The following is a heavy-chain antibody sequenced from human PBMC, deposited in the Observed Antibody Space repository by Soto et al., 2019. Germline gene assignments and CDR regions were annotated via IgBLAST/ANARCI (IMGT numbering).Heavy chain of an antibody. CDR2: IWYDGSHR. J-gene: IGHJ4*02. D-gene: IGHD3-10*01. Sequence: GGTLRLSCAVSGFTFSDFGLHWVRQAQGKGLEWVAIIWYDGSHRYYEDSVMGRLTISRVNSKNTLFLHMTSLGAEETAMYYYAAGEPQHFRGQGTLVTVSS. CDR1: GFTFSDFG. CDR3: AAGEPQHF. V-gene: IGHV3-33*01.